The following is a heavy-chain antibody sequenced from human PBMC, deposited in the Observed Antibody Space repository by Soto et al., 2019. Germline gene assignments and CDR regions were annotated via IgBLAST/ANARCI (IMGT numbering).Heavy chain of an antibody. CDR3: ATGGDSSGWSGGWFDP. CDR1: GGTFSSYA. V-gene: IGHV1-69*01. CDR2: IIPIFGTA. Sequence: QVQLVQSGAEVKRPGSSVKVSCKASGGTFSSYAISWVRQAPGQGLEWMGGIIPIFGTANYAQKFQGRVTITADESTSTAYMELSSLRSEDTAVYYCATGGDSSGWSGGWFDPWGQGTLVTVSS. J-gene: IGHJ5*02. D-gene: IGHD6-19*01.